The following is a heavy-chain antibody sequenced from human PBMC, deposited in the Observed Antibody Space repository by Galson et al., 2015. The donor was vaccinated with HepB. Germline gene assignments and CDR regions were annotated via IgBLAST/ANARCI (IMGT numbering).Heavy chain of an antibody. CDR3: AKVFPLYYYYGMDV. J-gene: IGHJ6*02. D-gene: IGHD2/OR15-2a*01. V-gene: IGHV3-30*18. Sequence: SLRLSCAASGFTFSSYGMHWVRQAPGKGLEWVAVISYDGSNKYYADSVKGRFTISRDNSKNTLCLQMNSLRAEDTAVYYCAKVFPLYYYYGMDVWGQGTTVTVSS. CDR1: GFTFSSYG. CDR2: ISYDGSNK.